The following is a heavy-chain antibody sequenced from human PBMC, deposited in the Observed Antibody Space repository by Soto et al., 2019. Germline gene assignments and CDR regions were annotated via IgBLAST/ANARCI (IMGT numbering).Heavy chain of an antibody. CDR1: GFTFSSYA. Sequence: GGSLRLSCAASGFTFSSYAMSWVRQAPGKGLEWVSAISGSGGSTYYADSVKGRFTISRDNSKNTLYLQMNSLRAEDTAVYYCAKGGRYCSSTSCSYYYYYMDVWGKGTTVTVSS. CDR3: AKGGRYCSSTSCSYYYYYMDV. V-gene: IGHV3-23*01. CDR2: ISGSGGST. D-gene: IGHD2-2*01. J-gene: IGHJ6*03.